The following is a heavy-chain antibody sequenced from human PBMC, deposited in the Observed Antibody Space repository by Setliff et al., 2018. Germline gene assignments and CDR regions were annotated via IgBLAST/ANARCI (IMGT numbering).Heavy chain of an antibody. CDR2: IFMSGGT. V-gene: IGHV4-61*09. D-gene: IGHD2-21*02. CDR1: GDSLDSIAEGNQF. CDR3: VRAPVYCSGDCYPRWFDP. J-gene: IGHJ5*02. Sequence: SETLSLTCSVSGDSLDSIAEGNQFWGWIRQPAGKGLEYIGHIFMSGGTTYDPSFKSCVRISLDMSRYQFFLNLKNVTAADTATYYCVRAPVYCSGDCYPRWFDPWGQGTLVAVSS.